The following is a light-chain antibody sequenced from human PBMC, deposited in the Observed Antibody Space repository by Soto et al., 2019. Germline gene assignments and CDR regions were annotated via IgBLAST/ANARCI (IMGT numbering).Light chain of an antibody. CDR2: DAS. CDR1: PSVSSY. J-gene: IGKJ1*01. CDR3: QQRSNWPWT. V-gene: IGKV3-11*01. Sequence: LTQSPATLSLSPGERATLSCRASPSVSSYLAWYQQKAGQAPRLLIYDASNRATGIPARFSGSGSGTDFTLTISSLEPEDFAVYYCQQRSNWPWTFGQGTKVEIK.